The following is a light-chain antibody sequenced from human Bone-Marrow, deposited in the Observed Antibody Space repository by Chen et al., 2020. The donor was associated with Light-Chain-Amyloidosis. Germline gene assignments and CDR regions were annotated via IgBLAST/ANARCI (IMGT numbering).Light chain of an antibody. CDR3: QRYNSYSPWT. V-gene: IGKV1-5*01. J-gene: IGKJ1*01. Sequence: DIQMTQSPSTLSASVGDRVTITCRASQSISSWLAWYQQKPGKAPKLLIYDASSLESGVPSRFSGSGSGTGFTLTISSLQPDDFATYYCQRYNSYSPWTFGQGTKVEIK. CDR2: DAS. CDR1: QSISSW.